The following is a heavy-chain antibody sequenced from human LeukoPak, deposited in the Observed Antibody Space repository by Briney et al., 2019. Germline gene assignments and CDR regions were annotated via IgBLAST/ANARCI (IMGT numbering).Heavy chain of an antibody. CDR2: ISSSSSYI. CDR1: GFTFSSFG. D-gene: IGHD1-26*01. CDR3: ARAEWELDY. V-gene: IGHV3-21*01. Sequence: SGGSLRLSCAASGFTFSSFGMNRVRQAPGKGLEWVSSISSSSSYIYYADSVKGRFTISRDNAKNSLYLQMNSLRAEDTAVYYCARAEWELDYWGQGTLVTVSS. J-gene: IGHJ4*02.